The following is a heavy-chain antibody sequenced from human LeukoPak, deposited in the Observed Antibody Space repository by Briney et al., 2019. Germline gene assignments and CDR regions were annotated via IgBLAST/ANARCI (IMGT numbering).Heavy chain of an antibody. V-gene: IGHV1-69*06. CDR2: ILPIFDSA. CDR1: GGTFSSYA. Sequence: GSSVKVSCKASGGTFSSYAISWVRQAPGQGLEWMGGILPIFDSANYAQKFQGRVTITADKYTSTAYMELSSLRSEDTAVYYCARDGHCSGGSCYSVAFDYWGQGTLVTVSS. CDR3: ARDGHCSGGSCYSVAFDY. J-gene: IGHJ4*02. D-gene: IGHD2-15*01.